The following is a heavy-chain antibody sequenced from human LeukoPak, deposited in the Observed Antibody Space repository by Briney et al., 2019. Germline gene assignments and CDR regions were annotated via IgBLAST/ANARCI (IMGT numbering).Heavy chain of an antibody. CDR2: INWNGGST. J-gene: IGHJ3*02. CDR3: ARSSYSSGFNDAFDI. D-gene: IGHD6-19*01. V-gene: IGHV3-20*01. CDR1: GFTFDDYG. Sequence: GPLRLSCAASGFTFDDYGMSWVRQAPGKGLEWVSGINWNGGSTGYADSVKGRFTISRDNAKNSLYLQMNSLRAEDTALYHCARSSYSSGFNDAFDIWGQGTMVTVSS.